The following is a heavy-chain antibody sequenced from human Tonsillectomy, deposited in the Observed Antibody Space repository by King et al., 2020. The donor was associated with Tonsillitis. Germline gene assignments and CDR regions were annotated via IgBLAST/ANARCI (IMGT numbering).Heavy chain of an antibody. CDR2: INQDGSQK. CDR3: ARHVWFGDYFCLDH. D-gene: IGHD3-10*01. J-gene: IGHJ4*02. Sequence: VQLVESGGGLVQPGGSLRLSCAASGLTINTFWMSWVRQAPGKGLEWVANINQDGSQKYYADSLKGRFTISRENANTSVFLQINSLRAEDTAVYYCARHVWFGDYFCLDHWGQGTLVTVSS. V-gene: IGHV3-7*03. CDR1: GLTINTFW.